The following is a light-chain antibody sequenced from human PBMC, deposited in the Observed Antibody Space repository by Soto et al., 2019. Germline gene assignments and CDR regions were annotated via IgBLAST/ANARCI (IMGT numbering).Light chain of an antibody. Sequence: DIQVTQSPSTLSASGGDRVTITCLSSQSISSWLAWYQQKPVKAPKLLIYKASSLESGVPSRFSGSGSGTEFTLTISSLQPDDFATYYCQQYNSYSWTFGQGTKVDIK. CDR2: KAS. CDR3: QQYNSYSWT. J-gene: IGKJ1*01. CDR1: QSISSW. V-gene: IGKV1-5*03.